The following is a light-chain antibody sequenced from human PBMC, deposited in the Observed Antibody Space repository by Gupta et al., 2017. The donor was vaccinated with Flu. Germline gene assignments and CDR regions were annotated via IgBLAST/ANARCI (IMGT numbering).Light chain of an antibody. CDR2: DDS. V-gene: IGLV3-21*02. Sequence: GGNNIGSNTVHWYQQKPGQAPVLVVHDDSDRPSGIPERFSGSNSGNTATLTISRVEAGDEADYYCQVWDSSSDHVVFGGGTKLTVL. J-gene: IGLJ2*01. CDR3: QVWDSSSDHVV. CDR1: NIGSNT.